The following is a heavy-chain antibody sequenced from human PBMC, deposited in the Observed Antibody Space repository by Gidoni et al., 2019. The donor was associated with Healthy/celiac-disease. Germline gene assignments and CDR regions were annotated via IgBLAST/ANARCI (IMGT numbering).Heavy chain of an antibody. Sequence: QVQLVQSGAEGKKPGSSVKVACKASGGTFSSDASSWVRQAPGQGLEWMGGLIPIFGTANYAQKFQGSVTITADESTSTAYMELSSLRSEDTAVYYCASAYYDFWSGYHLGRYYFDYWGQGTLVTVSS. CDR1: GGTFSSDA. D-gene: IGHD3-3*01. J-gene: IGHJ4*02. V-gene: IGHV1-69*01. CDR2: LIPIFGTA. CDR3: ASAYYDFWSGYHLGRYYFDY.